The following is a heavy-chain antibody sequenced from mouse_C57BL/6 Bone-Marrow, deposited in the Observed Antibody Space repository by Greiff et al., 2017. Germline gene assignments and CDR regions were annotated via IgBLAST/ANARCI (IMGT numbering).Heavy chain of an antibody. CDR1: GYSITSGYY. CDR3: ARDPNYAMDY. Sequence: EVQLQQSGPGLVKPSQSLSLTCSVTGYSITSGYYWNWIRQFPGNKLEWMGYISYDGSNNYNPSLKNRISITRDTSKNQFFLKLNSVTTEDTATYYWARDPNYAMDYWGQGTSVTVSS. V-gene: IGHV3-6*01. CDR2: ISYDGSN. J-gene: IGHJ4*01.